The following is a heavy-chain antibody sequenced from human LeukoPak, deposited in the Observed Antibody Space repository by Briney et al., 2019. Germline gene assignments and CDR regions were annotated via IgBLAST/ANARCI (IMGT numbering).Heavy chain of an antibody. Sequence: GGSLKLSCAASGFTFSGSAMHWVRQASGKGLEWLGRIRSKADSYTTAYAASVKGRFIVSRDDSRNTAYLQMNSLRTEDTAVYYCRAAADLNDYWGQGTLVTVPS. D-gene: IGHD6-13*01. CDR3: RAAADLNDY. V-gene: IGHV3-73*01. CDR2: IRSKADSYTT. J-gene: IGHJ4*02. CDR1: GFTFSGSA.